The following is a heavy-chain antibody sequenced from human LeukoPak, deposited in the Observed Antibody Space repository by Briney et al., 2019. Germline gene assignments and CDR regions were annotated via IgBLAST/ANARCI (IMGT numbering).Heavy chain of an antibody. D-gene: IGHD2-2*01. CDR2: INPSGGST. CDR3: ARDTVPAAPSFDY. J-gene: IGHJ4*02. V-gene: IGHV1-46*01. CDR1: GYTFTSYY. Sequence: ATVKLSCKASGYTFTSYYMHWVRQAPGQRLKSMGIINPSGGSTSYAQKFQGRVTMTRDTSTSTVYMELSSLRSEDTAVYYCARDTVPAAPSFDYWGQGTLVTVSS.